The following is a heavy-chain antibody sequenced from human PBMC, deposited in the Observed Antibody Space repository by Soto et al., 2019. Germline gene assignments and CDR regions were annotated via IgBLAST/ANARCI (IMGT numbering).Heavy chain of an antibody. CDR1: GYSFTSYW. J-gene: IGHJ4*02. D-gene: IGHD5-18*01. CDR2: VYPSDSHT. CDR3: ARQSGETYTPMDH. Sequence: GESLKISCKGSGYSFTSYWIGWVRQMPGKGLEWMGIVYPSDSHTRYSPSFQGQVTFSADKSISTAYLQWSSLKASDTAMYYCARQSGETYTPMDHWGQGTLVTV. V-gene: IGHV5-51*01.